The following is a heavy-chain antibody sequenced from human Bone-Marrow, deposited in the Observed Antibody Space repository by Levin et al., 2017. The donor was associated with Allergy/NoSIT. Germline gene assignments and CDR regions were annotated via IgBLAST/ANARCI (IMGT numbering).Heavy chain of an antibody. D-gene: IGHD4-23*01. V-gene: IGHV3-30*18. CDR2: ISYDGKNT. J-gene: IGHJ4*02. CDR3: AKDFARWYTHPLDY. Sequence: SCAASGFTFNSYGMHWVRQAPGKGLEWVAIISYDGKNTYYSDSVTGRFAISRDNSKNTVLLQMNNVRSEDTAVYYCAKDFARWYTHPLDYWGQGTLVTVSS. CDR1: GFTFNSYG.